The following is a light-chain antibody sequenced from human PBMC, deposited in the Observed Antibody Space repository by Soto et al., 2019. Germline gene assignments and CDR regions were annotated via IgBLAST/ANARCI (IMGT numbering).Light chain of an antibody. CDR2: DAS. J-gene: IGKJ1*01. V-gene: IGKV1-5*01. CDR3: QRYDSFRT. CDR1: QSIGNW. Sequence: DIQMTQSPSTLSASVGDRVTITCRASQSIGNWLAWYQQKPGKAPKLLIYDASSLESGVPSRFSGSGSGTEFTLTISSLQPDDFATYYCQRYDSFRTFGQGTKVDI.